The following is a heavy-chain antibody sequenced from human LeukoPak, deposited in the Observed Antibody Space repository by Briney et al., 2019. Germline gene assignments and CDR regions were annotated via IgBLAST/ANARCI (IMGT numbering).Heavy chain of an antibody. Sequence: GGSLRLSCAASGFTFSSYAMHWVRQAPGKGLEWVAVISYDGSNKYYADSVKGRFTISRDNSKNTLYLQMNSLRAEDTAVYYCARGDYGELYYFDYWGQGTLVTVSS. CDR2: ISYDGSNK. V-gene: IGHV3-30*14. J-gene: IGHJ4*02. D-gene: IGHD4-17*01. CDR1: GFTFSSYA. CDR3: ARGDYGELYYFDY.